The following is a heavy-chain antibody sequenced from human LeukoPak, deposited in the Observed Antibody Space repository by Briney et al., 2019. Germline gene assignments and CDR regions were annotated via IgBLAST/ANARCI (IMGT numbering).Heavy chain of an antibody. V-gene: IGHV4-38-2*02. D-gene: IGHD3-10*01. CDR3: ASKLLWFDYFFDY. CDR1: GYSISSGFY. Sequence: SETLSLTCTVSGYSISSGFYWGWIRQPPGKGLEWIGTVYHSGSTYYNPSLESRVTISLDTSKNQFSLKLTSVTAADTAVYYCASKLLWFDYFFDYWGQGALVTVSS. CDR2: VYHSGST. J-gene: IGHJ4*02.